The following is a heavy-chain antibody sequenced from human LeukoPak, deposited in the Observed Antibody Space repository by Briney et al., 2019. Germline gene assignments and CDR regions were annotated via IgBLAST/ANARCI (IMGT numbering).Heavy chain of an antibody. D-gene: IGHD3-16*02. CDR1: GLTFSNYW. Sequence: GGSLRLSCAASGLTFSNYWMSWVRQAPGRGLEWVANVRQDGNEKYYVDSVKGRFTISRDNAKNSLYLQMNSLRAEDTAVYYCARDYVWGSDRYTDYWGQGTLVTVSS. J-gene: IGHJ4*02. V-gene: IGHV3-7*05. CDR2: VRQDGNEK. CDR3: ARDYVWGSDRYTDY.